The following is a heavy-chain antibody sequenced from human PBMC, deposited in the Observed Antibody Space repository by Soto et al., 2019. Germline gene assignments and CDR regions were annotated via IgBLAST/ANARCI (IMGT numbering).Heavy chain of an antibody. Sequence: EVQLVESGGGLVQPGGSLRLSCAASGFTFSNYWMHWVRQAPGKGPVWVSRINTDGSTTNYADSVKGRFTISRDNAKNRWYLQTNSLGADDTAVYYCARDLGGYASHWGQGTLVTVSS. D-gene: IGHD3-16*01. CDR1: GFTFSNYW. CDR3: ARDLGGYASH. CDR2: INTDGSTT. J-gene: IGHJ4*02. V-gene: IGHV3-74*01.